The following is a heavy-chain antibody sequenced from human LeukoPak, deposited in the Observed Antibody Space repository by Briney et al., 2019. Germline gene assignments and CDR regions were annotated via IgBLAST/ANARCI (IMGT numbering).Heavy chain of an antibody. CDR1: GFTASSNY. CDR2: IYSGGST. J-gene: IGHJ5*02. Sequence: GGSLRLSCAASGFTASSNYMSWVRQAPGKGLEWVSVIYSGGSTYYADSVKGRFTISRDNSKNTLYLQMNSLRAEDTAVYYCARHVPPGYGDYDWFDPWGQGTLVTVSS. V-gene: IGHV3-53*01. D-gene: IGHD4-17*01. CDR3: ARHVPPGYGDYDWFDP.